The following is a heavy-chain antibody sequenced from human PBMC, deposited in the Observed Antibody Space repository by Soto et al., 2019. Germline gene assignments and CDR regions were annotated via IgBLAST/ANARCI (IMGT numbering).Heavy chain of an antibody. CDR1: GGSLSGYY. V-gene: IGHV4-34*01. Sequence: QVQLQQWGAGLLKPSETLSLNCAVNGGSLSGYYWSWIRQPPGKGLEWIGEIKDGGSTNYSPSLKRRAPISSDTSNNQFSLRLNSVTAADTGVYYCARGQEGVVATHWDQGTLVTVSS. J-gene: IGHJ4*02. D-gene: IGHD5-12*01. CDR2: IKDGGST. CDR3: ARGQEGVVATH.